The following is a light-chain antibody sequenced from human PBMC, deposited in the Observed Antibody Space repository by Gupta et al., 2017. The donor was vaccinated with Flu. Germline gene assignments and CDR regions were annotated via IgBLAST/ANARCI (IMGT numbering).Light chain of an antibody. CDR2: AAS. Sequence: DIQLTQSPSFLSASVGDRVTITCRASQGISSYLAWYQQKPGKAPKLLIYAASTLQSGVPSRFSRRGSGTEFTLTISSLHPEDFATYYCQQLNSYPPTFGQGTKVEIK. CDR3: QQLNSYPPT. V-gene: IGKV1-9*01. J-gene: IGKJ1*01. CDR1: QGISSY.